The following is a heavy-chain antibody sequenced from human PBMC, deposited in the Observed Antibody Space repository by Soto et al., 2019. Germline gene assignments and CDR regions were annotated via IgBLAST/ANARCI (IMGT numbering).Heavy chain of an antibody. CDR2: ISGSGGST. D-gene: IGHD2-21*02. Sequence: GGSLRLSCAASGFTFSSYAMSWVRQAPGKGLEWVSAISGSGGSTYYADSVKGRFTISRDDSKNTLYLQMNSLRAEDTAVYYCAKGPLYCGGDCYRGGFDYWGQGTLVTVSS. CDR1: GFTFSSYA. V-gene: IGHV3-23*01. CDR3: AKGPLYCGGDCYRGGFDY. J-gene: IGHJ4*02.